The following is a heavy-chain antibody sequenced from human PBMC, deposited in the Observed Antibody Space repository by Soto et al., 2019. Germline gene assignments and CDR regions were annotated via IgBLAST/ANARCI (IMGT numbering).Heavy chain of an antibody. Sequence: PGGSLRLSCAASGFTFSSYAMHWVRQAPGKGLEWVAVISYDGSNKYYADSVKGRFTISRDNSKNTLYMQMNSLRAEDTAVYYNASVYDSTVHTPYYCGQRSLVTASS. V-gene: IGHV3-30-3*01. CDR1: GFTFSSYA. D-gene: IGHD2-8*02. CDR2: ISYDGSNK. CDR3: ASVYDSTVHTPYY. J-gene: IGHJ4*02.